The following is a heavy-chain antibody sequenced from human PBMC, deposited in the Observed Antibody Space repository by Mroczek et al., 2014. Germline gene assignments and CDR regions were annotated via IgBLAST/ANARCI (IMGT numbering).Heavy chain of an antibody. CDR1: GGSISSGSYY. V-gene: IGHV4-61*02. CDR2: IYTSGST. CDR3: ARSTSLESVQLFDY. J-gene: IGHJ4*02. D-gene: IGHD1-1*01. Sequence: QVQLQESGPGLVKPSQTLSLTCTVSGGSISSGSYYWSWIRQPAGKGLEWIGRIYTSGSTNYNPSLKSRVTISVDTSKNQFSLKLSSVTAADTAVYYCARSTSLESVQLFDYWGQGTLVTVSS.